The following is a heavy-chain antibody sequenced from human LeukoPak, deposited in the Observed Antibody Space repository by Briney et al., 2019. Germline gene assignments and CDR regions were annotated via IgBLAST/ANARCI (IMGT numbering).Heavy chain of an antibody. D-gene: IGHD3-10*01. CDR3: ATGIYMVRGVISEGYYYGMDV. CDR1: GYTLPELS. CDR2: FDPEDGET. V-gene: IGHV1-24*01. J-gene: IGHJ6*02. Sequence: ASVKVSCKVSGYTLPELSMHWVRQAPGKGLEWMGGFDPEDGETIYAQKFQGRVTMTEDTSTDTAYMELSSLRSEDTAVYYCATGIYMVRGVISEGYYYGMDVWGQGTTVTVSS.